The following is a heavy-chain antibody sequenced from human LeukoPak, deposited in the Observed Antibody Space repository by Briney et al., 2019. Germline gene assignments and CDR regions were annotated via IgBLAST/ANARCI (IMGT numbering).Heavy chain of an antibody. J-gene: IGHJ6*03. V-gene: IGHV4-59*01. D-gene: IGHD6-13*01. Sequence: SETLSLTCTVSGGSISSYYWSWIRQPPGKGLEWIGYIYYSGSTNYNPSLKSRVTISVDTSKNQFSLKLNSVTAADTAVYYCARTTEAHSWRTRYYDYYMDVWGKGTTVTVSS. CDR1: GGSISSYY. CDR2: IYYSGST. CDR3: ARTTEAHSWRTRYYDYYMDV.